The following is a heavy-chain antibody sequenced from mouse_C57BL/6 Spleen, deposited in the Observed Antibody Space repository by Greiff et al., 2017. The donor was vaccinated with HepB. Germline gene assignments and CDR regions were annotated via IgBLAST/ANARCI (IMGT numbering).Heavy chain of an antibody. Sequence: VQLQESGAELARPGASVKLSCKASGYTFTSYGISWVKQRTGQGLEWIGEIYPRSGNTYYNEKFKGKATLTADKSSSTAYMELRSLTSEDSAVYFCAKSYYSNYEYFDYWGQGTTLTVSS. CDR2: IYPRSGNT. J-gene: IGHJ2*01. CDR3: AKSYYSNYEYFDY. CDR1: GYTFTSYG. D-gene: IGHD2-5*01. V-gene: IGHV1-81*01.